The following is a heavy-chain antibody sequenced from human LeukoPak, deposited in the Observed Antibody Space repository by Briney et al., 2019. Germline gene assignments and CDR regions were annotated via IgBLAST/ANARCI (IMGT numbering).Heavy chain of an antibody. V-gene: IGHV4-59*01. D-gene: IGHD6-6*01. J-gene: IGHJ4*02. CDR3: ARGKFLRYSSSSQNFDY. Sequence: SETLSLTCTVSGGSISTYYWSWIRQPPGKGLEWIGYIYYSGSTNYNPSLKSRVTISVDTSKNQFSMKLNSVTAADTAVYYCARGKFLRYSSSSQNFDYWGQGTLVAVSS. CDR2: IYYSGST. CDR1: GGSISTYY.